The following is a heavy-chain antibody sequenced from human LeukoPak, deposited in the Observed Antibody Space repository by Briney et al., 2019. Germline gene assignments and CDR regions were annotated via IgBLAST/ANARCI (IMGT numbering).Heavy chain of an antibody. J-gene: IGHJ4*01. Sequence: GGSLRPSCAASGCTISGYWMHWVRRAPGKGLVWVSRISGDGSITAYADSVKGRFTISRDNAKSTLYLQMNSLRAEDTAVYYCARGRAGNYYNHNDYWGQGTLVTVSS. CDR3: ARGRAGNYYNHNDY. D-gene: IGHD3-10*01. CDR1: GCTISGYW. V-gene: IGHV3-74*01. CDR2: ISGDGSIT.